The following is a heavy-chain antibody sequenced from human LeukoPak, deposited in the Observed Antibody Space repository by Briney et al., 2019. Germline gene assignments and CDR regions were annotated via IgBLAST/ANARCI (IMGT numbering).Heavy chain of an antibody. J-gene: IGHJ5*02. V-gene: IGHV3-30-3*01. CDR2: ISYDGGNK. CDR1: GFTFSSYA. CDR3: ARADSGGDSSGYKWFDP. D-gene: IGHD3-22*01. Sequence: GGSLRLSCAASGFTFSSYAMHWVRQAPGKGLEWVAVISYDGGNKYYADSVKGRFTISRDNSKNTLYLQMNSLRAEDTAVYYCARADSGGDSSGYKWFDPWGQGTLVTVSS.